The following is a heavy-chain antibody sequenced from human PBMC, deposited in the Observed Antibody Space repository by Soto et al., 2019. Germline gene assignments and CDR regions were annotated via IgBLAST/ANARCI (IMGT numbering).Heavy chain of an antibody. V-gene: IGHV2-5*01. J-gene: IGHJ4*02. CDR1: GFSLSTSGEG. D-gene: IGHD3-3*01. CDR3: VHSKYTDFWSGYYSFYFDY. CDR2: IYWNDDK. Sequence: QITLKESGTTQVKPTQTLTLTCTFSGFSLSTSGEGVGWIRQPPGKALEWLALIYWNDDKPYSPSLKNRLTVTKDASKNQVVLTMTNMDPVDTATYYCVHSKYTDFWSGYYSFYFDYWGQGTLVTVSS.